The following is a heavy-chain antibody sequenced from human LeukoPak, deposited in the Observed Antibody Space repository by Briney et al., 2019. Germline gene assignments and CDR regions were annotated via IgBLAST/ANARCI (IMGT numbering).Heavy chain of an antibody. CDR3: ARKDSNGWWGPIDY. Sequence: SETLSLTCTVSGGSISSSSYDWSWIRQPPGKGLEWIGYIYDSGSTNYNPSLKSRVTISVDTSNNQFSPKLSSVTAADTAVYYCARKDSNGWWGPIDYWGQGTLVTVSS. D-gene: IGHD6-19*01. V-gene: IGHV4-61*05. J-gene: IGHJ4*02. CDR2: IYDSGST. CDR1: GGSISSSSYD.